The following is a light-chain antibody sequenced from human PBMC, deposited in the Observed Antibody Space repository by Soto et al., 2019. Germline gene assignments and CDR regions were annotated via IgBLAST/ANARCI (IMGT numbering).Light chain of an antibody. Sequence: DIQMTQSPSTLSASVGDRVTITCRASPSILNWLAWYQQKPGKAPKLLIYDASSLERGVPSRFSGSGSGTEYTLTISGLQPDDFATYYCQQYISFWTFGQGTKVDIK. J-gene: IGKJ1*01. CDR2: DAS. CDR3: QQYISFWT. V-gene: IGKV1-5*01. CDR1: PSILNW.